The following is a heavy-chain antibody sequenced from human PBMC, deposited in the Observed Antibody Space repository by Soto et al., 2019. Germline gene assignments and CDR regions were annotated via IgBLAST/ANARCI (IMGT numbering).Heavy chain of an antibody. CDR2: ISSRSTNT. V-gene: IGHV3-21*01. J-gene: IGHJ4*02. Sequence: GGSLRLSCEDSGFTFSSYTMNWVRRAPGKGLEWVSSISSRSTNTHYADSVRGRFTISRDNAKRSLYLQMNSLRAEDTAVYYCARGPNWGQGTLVTVS. CDR3: ARGPN. CDR1: GFTFSSYT.